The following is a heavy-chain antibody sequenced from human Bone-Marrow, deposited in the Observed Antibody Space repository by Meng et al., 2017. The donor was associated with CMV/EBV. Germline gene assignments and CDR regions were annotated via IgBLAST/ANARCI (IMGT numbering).Heavy chain of an antibody. CDR2: FNLNSGDT. CDR1: GYTFIDYF. V-gene: IGHV1-2*02. CDR3: ARVGSVLTRRNWFDP. J-gene: IGHJ5*02. Sequence: ASVKVSCKASGYTFIDYFMHWVRQAPGQGLEWMGWFNLNSGDTSCAQKFQGRVAITSDTSFSTAYMELNSLTNDYTAVYYCARVGSVLTRRNWFDPWGQGTLVTVSS. D-gene: IGHD3-10*01.